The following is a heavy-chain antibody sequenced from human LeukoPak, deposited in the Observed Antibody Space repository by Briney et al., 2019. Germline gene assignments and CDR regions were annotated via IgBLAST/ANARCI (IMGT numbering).Heavy chain of an antibody. D-gene: IGHD3-10*01. CDR1: GDSISSGDYY. CDR3: ARAEYYYGSGSYDS. CDR2: IYDSGST. Sequence: PSETLSLTCTVSGDSISSGDYYWSWIRQPPGKGLEWIGYIYDSGSTNYNPSLKSRVTISVDTSKNQFSLKLSSVTAADTAVYYCARAEYYYGSGSYDSWGQGTLVTVSS. J-gene: IGHJ4*02. V-gene: IGHV4-61*08.